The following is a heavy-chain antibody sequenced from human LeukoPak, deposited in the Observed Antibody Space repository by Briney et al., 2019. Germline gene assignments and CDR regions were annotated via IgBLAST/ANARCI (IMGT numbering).Heavy chain of an antibody. CDR2: ISSSSSYI. CDR3: ASQAYSSSWYYY. J-gene: IGHJ4*02. CDR1: GFTFSSYS. V-gene: IGHV3-21*01. D-gene: IGHD6-13*01. Sequence: GGSLRLSCAASGFTFSSYSMNWVRQAPGKGLEWVSSISSSSSYIYYADSVKGRFTISRDNAKNSLYLQMSSLRAEDTAVYYCASQAYSSSWYYYWGQGTLVTVSS.